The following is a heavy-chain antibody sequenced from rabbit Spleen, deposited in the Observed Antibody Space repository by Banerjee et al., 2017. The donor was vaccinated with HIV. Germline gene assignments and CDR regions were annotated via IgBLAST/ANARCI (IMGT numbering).Heavy chain of an antibody. CDR2: IAVGSGGFT. J-gene: IGHJ4*01. Sequence: QQQLEESGGGLVKPGGTLTLTCKVSGIDFSSYYYICWVRQPPGKGLEWIACIAVGSGGFTYYANWAKGRFTISSDNAQNTVDLQMNSLTAADTATYFCAREDVGGSVSLWGPGTLVTVS. D-gene: IGHD1-1*01. CDR3: AREDVGGSVSL. CDR1: GIDFSSYYY. V-gene: IGHV1S43*01.